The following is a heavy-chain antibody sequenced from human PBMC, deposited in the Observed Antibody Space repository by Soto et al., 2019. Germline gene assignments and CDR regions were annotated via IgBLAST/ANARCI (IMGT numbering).Heavy chain of an antibody. J-gene: IGHJ6*02. CDR2: ISSSSSYI. CDR1: GFTFSSYS. Sequence: EVQLVESGGGLVKPGGSLRLSCAASGFTFSSYSMNWVRQAPGKGLEWVSSISSSSSYIYYADSVKGRFTISRDNAKNSLYRQMNSLRAEDTAVYYCARDMGYCSSTSCYLGGGYYYYGMDVWGQGTTVTVSS. V-gene: IGHV3-21*01. D-gene: IGHD2-2*01. CDR3: ARDMGYCSSTSCYLGGGYYYYGMDV.